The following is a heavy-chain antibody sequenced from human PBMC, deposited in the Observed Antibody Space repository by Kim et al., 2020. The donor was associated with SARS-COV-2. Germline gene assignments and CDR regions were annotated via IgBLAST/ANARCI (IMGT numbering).Heavy chain of an antibody. CDR2: IYYSGST. J-gene: IGHJ4*02. D-gene: IGHD3-3*01. CDR3: ARGRLATIFGVVTQFYY. V-gene: IGHV4-59*01. Sequence: SETLSLTCTVSGGSISSYYWSWIRQPPGKGLEWIGYIYYSGSTNYNPSLKSRVTISLDTSKNHSSLKLSSVTAADTAVYYCARGRLATIFGVVTQFYYWGQGTLVTVSS. CDR1: GGSISSYY.